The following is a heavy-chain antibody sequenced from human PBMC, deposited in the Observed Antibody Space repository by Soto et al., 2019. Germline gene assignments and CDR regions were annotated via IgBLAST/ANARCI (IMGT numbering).Heavy chain of an antibody. Sequence: SETLSLTCTVSGGSISGYFWNWIRQPPGKGLEWIGYMSYTGNTNYNPSLTSRVSISVDTSQNQFSLNLNSVTAADTAVYYWARAATTIVPLAQWGQGTLVTVSS. V-gene: IGHV4-59*01. J-gene: IGHJ4*02. CDR1: GGSISGYF. D-gene: IGHD3-10*01. CDR2: MSYTGNT. CDR3: ARAATTIVPLAQ.